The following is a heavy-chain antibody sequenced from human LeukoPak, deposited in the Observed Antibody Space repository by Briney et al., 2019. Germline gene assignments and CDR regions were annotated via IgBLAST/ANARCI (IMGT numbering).Heavy chain of an antibody. J-gene: IGHJ3*02. Sequence: GGSLGLSCAASGFIFSNYGFHWVRQAPGKGLKWVAVIRYDGNLQYHADSVKGRFTVSKDNFKDTLYLHMNGLRPEDSAVYYCSREASEAFDIWGQGSMVTVS. CDR2: IRYDGNLQ. V-gene: IGHV3-30*02. CDR3: SREASEAFDI. CDR1: GFIFSNYG.